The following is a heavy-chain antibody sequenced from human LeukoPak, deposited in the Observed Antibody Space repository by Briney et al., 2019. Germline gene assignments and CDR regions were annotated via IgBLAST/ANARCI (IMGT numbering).Heavy chain of an antibody. J-gene: IGHJ5*02. CDR1: GGYIIDGY. V-gene: IGHV4-59*01. CDR3: ARPQWLTTMGPWFDP. Sequence: SETLSLTCSVSGGYIIDGYWSWIRQPPGKGLEWIAYIHRTGIANYNPSLKSRVTISVDTSKNQFSLKVKSVTAADTAIHYCARPQWLTTMGPWFDPWGQGSLVTVSS. CDR2: IHRTGIA. D-gene: IGHD6-19*01.